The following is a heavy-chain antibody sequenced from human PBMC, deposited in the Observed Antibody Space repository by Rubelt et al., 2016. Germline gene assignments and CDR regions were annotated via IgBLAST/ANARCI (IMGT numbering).Heavy chain of an antibody. CDR1: GYTLTELS. J-gene: IGHJ6*02. CDR3: ARDAYYYDSSVYPGGYYYDGMDG. V-gene: IGHV1-24*01. D-gene: IGHD3-22*01. Sequence: SGAEVKKPGASVKVSCKVSGYTLTELSMHWVRQAPGTGLEWMGGFDPEDGETIYAQKFQGRVTMTEDTSTDTAYMELSSLRSEDTAVYYCARDAYYYDSSVYPGGYYYDGMDGWGQGTTVTVSS. CDR2: FDPEDGET.